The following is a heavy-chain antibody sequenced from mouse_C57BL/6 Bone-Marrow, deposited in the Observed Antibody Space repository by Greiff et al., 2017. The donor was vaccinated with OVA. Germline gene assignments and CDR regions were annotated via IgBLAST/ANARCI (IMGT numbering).Heavy chain of an antibody. CDR1: GYTFTDHT. Sequence: VKLQESDAELVKPGASVKISCKVSGYTFTDHTIHWMKQRPEQGLEWIGYIYPRDGSTKYNEKFKGKATLTADKSSSTAYMQLNSLTSEDSAVYFCARPLYYSNYDFDYWGQGTTLTVSS. CDR3: ARPLYYSNYDFDY. J-gene: IGHJ2*01. D-gene: IGHD2-5*01. V-gene: IGHV1-78*01. CDR2: IYPRDGST.